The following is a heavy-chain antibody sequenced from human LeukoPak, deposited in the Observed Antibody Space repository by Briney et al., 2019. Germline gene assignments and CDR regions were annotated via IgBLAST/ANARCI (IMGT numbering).Heavy chain of an antibody. CDR3: AKGADYYYYGMDV. J-gene: IGHJ6*04. V-gene: IGHV3-30*18. CDR2: ISYDGSNK. CDR1: GFTFSSYG. Sequence: PGRSLRLSCAASGFTFSSYGMHWVRQAPGKGLEWVAVISYDGSNKYYADSVKGRFTISRDNSENTLYLQMNSLRAEDTAVYYCAKGADYYYYGMDVWGKGTTVTVSS.